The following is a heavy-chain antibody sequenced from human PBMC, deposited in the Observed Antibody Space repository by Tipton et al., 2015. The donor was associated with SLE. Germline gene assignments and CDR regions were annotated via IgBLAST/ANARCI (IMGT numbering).Heavy chain of an antibody. CDR3: ARGWYSRNWEWWFDP. V-gene: IGHV4-59*11. D-gene: IGHD6-13*01. Sequence: TLSLTCTVSGGSIRSHYWSWIRQPPGKGLEWIGYMYHSGSTKYNPSLKSRVTISLDTSENQVSLKLTSVTAADTAVYYCARGWYSRNWEWWFDPWGQGTLVTVSS. J-gene: IGHJ5*02. CDR1: GGSIRSHY. CDR2: MYHSGST.